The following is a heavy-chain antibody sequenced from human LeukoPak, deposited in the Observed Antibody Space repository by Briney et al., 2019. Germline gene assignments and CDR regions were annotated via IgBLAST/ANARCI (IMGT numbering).Heavy chain of an antibody. Sequence: GGSLRLSCAASGFSFSSYSMNWVRQAPGKGLEWVSSISSSSGYIYYADSVKGRFTISRDNAKNSLYLQMNSLRAEDTAVYYCARRGGRRYYDILTGYSQRGEFDYWGQGTLVTVSS. CDR3: ARRGGRRYYDILTGYSQRGEFDY. V-gene: IGHV3-21*01. J-gene: IGHJ4*02. CDR1: GFSFSSYS. CDR2: ISSSSGYI. D-gene: IGHD3-9*01.